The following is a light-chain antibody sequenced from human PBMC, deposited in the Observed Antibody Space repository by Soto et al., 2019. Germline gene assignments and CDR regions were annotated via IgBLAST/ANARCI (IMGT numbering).Light chain of an antibody. CDR3: QSYDSSLSGYV. V-gene: IGLV1-40*01. J-gene: IGLJ1*01. CDR1: SSNIGAGSA. Sequence: QSVLTQPPSVSGAPGQGVTISCTGGSSNIGAGSAVHWYQQLPGTAPKLLMCDNNSRPSGVPDRFSGSKSGTSASLAITGLQAEHEADYYCQSYDSSLSGYVFGSGTKLTVL. CDR2: DNN.